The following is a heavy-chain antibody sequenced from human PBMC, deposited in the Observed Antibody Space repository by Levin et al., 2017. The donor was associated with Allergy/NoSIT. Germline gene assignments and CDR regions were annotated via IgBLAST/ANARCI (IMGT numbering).Heavy chain of an antibody. CDR3: AGTSWTLRAGDLLWVLDS. D-gene: IGHD7-27*01. CDR2: FNPRGGSP. CDR1: GYTFTSYS. J-gene: IGHJ4*02. V-gene: IGHV1-46*01. Sequence: ASVKVSCKASGYTFTSYSMHWVRQAPGQGLEWMGLFNPRGGSPRLALKFRGRVTMTRDPSTSTAYMELSSLRSDDTALYFCAGTSWTLRAGDLLWVLDSGGQGTPVTVSA.